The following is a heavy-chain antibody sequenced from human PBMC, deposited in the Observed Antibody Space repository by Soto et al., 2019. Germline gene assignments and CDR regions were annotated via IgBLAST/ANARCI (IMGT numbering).Heavy chain of an antibody. CDR2: MNPNSGNT. CDR1: GYTFTSYY. CDR3: ARTVCSSSWYGYYYYYGMDV. V-gene: IGHV1-8*01. D-gene: IGHD6-13*01. J-gene: IGHJ6*02. Sequence: SVAVSCKASGYTFTSYYINWVRQATGQGPEWMGWMNPNSGNTGHAQKFQGSVTMTRNTAISTADMELSSLRSEATAGYYWARTVCSSSWYGYYYYYGMDVWAQGTPLTVYS.